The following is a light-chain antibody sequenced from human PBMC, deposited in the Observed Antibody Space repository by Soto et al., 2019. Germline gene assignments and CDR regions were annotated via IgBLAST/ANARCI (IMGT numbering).Light chain of an antibody. CDR2: EVS. Sequence: QSVLTQPASVSGSPGQSITISCTGTSSDVGAYNYVSRYQQHPGKAPKLMIHEVSKRPSGVSNRFSGSKSGNTASLTISGLQAEDEADYYCSSYTSSSTPYVFGTGTKVTVL. V-gene: IGLV2-14*01. CDR1: SSDVGAYNY. J-gene: IGLJ1*01. CDR3: SSYTSSSTPYV.